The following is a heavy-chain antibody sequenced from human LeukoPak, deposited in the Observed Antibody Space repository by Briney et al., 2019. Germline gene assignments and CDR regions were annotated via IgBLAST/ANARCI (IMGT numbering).Heavy chain of an antibody. CDR3: ARVGYLDQSFDY. CDR2: ISSSGSTI. CDR1: GFTFSNYE. D-gene: IGHD3-9*01. Sequence: GGSLRLSCAASGFTFSNYEMNWVRQAPGKGLEWVSYISSSGSTIYYADSVKGRFTISRDNAKKSLYLQMNSLRAEDTAVYSCARVGYLDQSFDYWGQGTLVTVSS. J-gene: IGHJ4*02. V-gene: IGHV3-48*03.